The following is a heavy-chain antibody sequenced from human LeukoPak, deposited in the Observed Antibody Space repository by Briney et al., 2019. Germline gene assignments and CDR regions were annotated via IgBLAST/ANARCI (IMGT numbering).Heavy chain of an antibody. CDR2: ISAYNGNT. V-gene: IGHV1-18*01. Sequence: ASVKVSCTASGYTFTIYGISWVRQAPGQGLEWMGWISAYNGNTNYAQKLQGRVTMTTGTSTSTAYMELRSLRSDDPAVYYCARGATDLYYYYGMDVWGQGTTVTVSS. J-gene: IGHJ6*02. D-gene: IGHD4-11*01. CDR3: ARGATDLYYYYGMDV. CDR1: GYTFTIYG.